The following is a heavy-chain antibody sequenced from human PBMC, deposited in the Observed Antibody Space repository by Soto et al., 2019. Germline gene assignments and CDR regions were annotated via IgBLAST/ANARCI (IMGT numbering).Heavy chain of an antibody. V-gene: IGHV3-30*09. Sequence: QVQLVQSGGGVVQFGGSLRLSCAASGFSFSTYAMHWVRQPPGKGLEWVALISYDGRNKDYTDYVKRRVATSRDESKNSVYLPMNSLKTEDTAVDYCVRATYFSDSSGYTSCCDYWGQGTLVTGS. J-gene: IGHJ4*02. CDR1: GFSFSTYA. CDR3: VRATYFSDSSGYTSCCDY. CDR2: ISYDGRNK. D-gene: IGHD3-22*01.